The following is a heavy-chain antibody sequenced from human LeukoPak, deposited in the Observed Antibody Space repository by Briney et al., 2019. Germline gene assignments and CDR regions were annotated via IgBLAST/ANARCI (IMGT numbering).Heavy chain of an antibody. V-gene: IGHV3-23*01. CDR2: ISGSGGST. J-gene: IGHJ6*02. D-gene: IGHD3-3*01. Sequence: GGSLRLSCAASGLTFSSYAMSWVRQAPGKGLEWVSAISGSGGSTYYADSVEGRFTISRDNSKNTLYLQMNSLRAGDTAVYYCARKHYDFWSGYYRNWVGKRFYYYYGMDVWGQGTTVTVSS. CDR3: ARKHYDFWSGYYRNWVGKRFYYYYGMDV. CDR1: GLTFSSYA.